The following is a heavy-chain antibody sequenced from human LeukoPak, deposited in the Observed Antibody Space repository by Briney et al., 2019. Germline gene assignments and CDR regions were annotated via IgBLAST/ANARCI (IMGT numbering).Heavy chain of an antibody. J-gene: IGHJ4*02. V-gene: IGHV4-34*01. Sequence: SETLSLTCAVYGESFSGFYWSWIRQSPGKGLEWIGEIDHSGTTNYNPSLKSRVTISVDTSKNQFSLKLSSVTAADTAFYYCARESHTVTSFDYWGEGTLVTVSS. CDR3: ARESHTVTSFDY. D-gene: IGHD4-17*01. CDR1: GESFSGFY. CDR2: IDHSGTT.